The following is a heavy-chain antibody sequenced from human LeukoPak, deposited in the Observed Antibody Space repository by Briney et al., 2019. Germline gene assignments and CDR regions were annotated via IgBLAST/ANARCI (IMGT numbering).Heavy chain of an antibody. D-gene: IGHD6-13*01. CDR2: ITTSGSTK. CDR1: GFPFSRFE. V-gene: IGHV3-48*03. J-gene: IGHJ6*03. CDR3: TRDATAAVGWVYTDV. Sequence: GSLRLPFAASGFPFSRFEMNWVRQAAGRRQERLSHITTSGSTKYYPNSLKGRFTNSRDNAEHPLDLQMSSLTAEGTRRYYCTRDATAAVGWVYTDVWGKGTTATISS.